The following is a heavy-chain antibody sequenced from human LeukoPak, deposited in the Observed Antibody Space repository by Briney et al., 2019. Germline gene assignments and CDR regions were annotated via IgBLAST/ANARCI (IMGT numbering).Heavy chain of an antibody. V-gene: IGHV1-69*06. Sequence: ASVKVSCKASGGTFSSYAISWVRQAPGQGLEWMGGIIPIFGTANYAQKFQGRVTITADKSTSTAYMELSSLRSEDTAVYYCARDRGLYGSGSSSFDYWGQGTLVTVSS. J-gene: IGHJ4*02. D-gene: IGHD3-10*01. CDR2: IIPIFGTA. CDR1: GGTFSSYA. CDR3: ARDRGLYGSGSSSFDY.